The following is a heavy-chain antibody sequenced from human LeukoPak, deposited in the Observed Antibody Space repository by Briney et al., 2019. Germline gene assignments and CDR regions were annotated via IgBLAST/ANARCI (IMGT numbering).Heavy chain of an antibody. CDR1: GGSISSYY. CDR2: IYYSGST. V-gene: IGHV4-59*08. D-gene: IGHD2-8*01. Sequence: PSETQSLTCTVSGGSISSYYWSWIRQPPGKGLEWIGYIYYSGSTNYNPSLKSRVTISVDTSKNQFSLKLSSVTAADTAVYYCARRGKWQPFDYWGQGTLVTVSS. CDR3: ARRGKWQPFDY. J-gene: IGHJ4*02.